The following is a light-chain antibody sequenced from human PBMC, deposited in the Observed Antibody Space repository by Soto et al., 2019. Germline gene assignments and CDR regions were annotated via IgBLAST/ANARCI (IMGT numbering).Light chain of an antibody. CDR1: SSNIGRDY. Sequence: HSVLTQPPSVSGTPGQRVNISCSGSSSNIGRDYVYWYQQFPGTAPKLLIYRGNQRPSGVPDRFSGSKSGTSASLAISGLRSDDESDYYCVAWDDSLSGYVFGTGTKLTVL. J-gene: IGLJ1*01. V-gene: IGLV1-47*01. CDR2: RGN. CDR3: VAWDDSLSGYV.